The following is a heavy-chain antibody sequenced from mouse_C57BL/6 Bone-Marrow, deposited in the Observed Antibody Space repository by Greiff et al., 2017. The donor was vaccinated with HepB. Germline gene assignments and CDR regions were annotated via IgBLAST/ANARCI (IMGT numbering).Heavy chain of an antibody. J-gene: IGHJ4*01. CDR1: GFTFSSYA. CDR3: ARDYYGPPSMDY. V-gene: IGHV5-4*01. Sequence: EVQRVESGGGLVKPGGSLKLSCAASGFTFSSYAMSWVRQTPEKRLEWVATISDGGSYTYYPDNVKGRFTISRDNAKNNLYLQMSHLKSEDTAMYYCARDYYGPPSMDYCGQGTSVTVSS. D-gene: IGHD1-1*01. CDR2: ISDGGSYT.